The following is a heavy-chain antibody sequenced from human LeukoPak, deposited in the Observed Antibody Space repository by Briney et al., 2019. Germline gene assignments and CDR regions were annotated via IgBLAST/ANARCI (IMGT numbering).Heavy chain of an antibody. J-gene: IGHJ5*02. CDR2: ISAYNGNT. V-gene: IGHV1-18*01. CDR1: GYTFTSYG. D-gene: IGHD6-19*01. Sequence: ASVKVSCKASGYTFTSYGISWVRQAPGQGLEWRGWISAYNGNTNYAQKLQGRVTMTTDTSTSTAYMELRSLRSDDTAVYYCARVKVAGRKSNWFDPWGQGTLVTVSS. CDR3: ARVKVAGRKSNWFDP.